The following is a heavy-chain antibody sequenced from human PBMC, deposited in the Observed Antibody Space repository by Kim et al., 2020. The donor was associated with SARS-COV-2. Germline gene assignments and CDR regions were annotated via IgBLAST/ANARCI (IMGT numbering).Heavy chain of an antibody. CDR1: GFTVSSNY. V-gene: IGHV3-53*01. Sequence: GGSLRLSCAASGFTVSSNYMNWVRQAPGKGLEWVSVIYSGGSTYYADSVKGRFTISRDNSKNTLYLQMNSLRAEDTAVYYCARYLYCSGGSCYPFDYWGQGTLVTVSS. J-gene: IGHJ4*02. CDR3: ARYLYCSGGSCYPFDY. CDR2: IYSGGST. D-gene: IGHD2-15*01.